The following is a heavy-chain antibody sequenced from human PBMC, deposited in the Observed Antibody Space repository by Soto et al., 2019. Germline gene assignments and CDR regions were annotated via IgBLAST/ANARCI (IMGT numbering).Heavy chain of an antibody. D-gene: IGHD3-22*01. CDR1: GFTFSSYW. V-gene: IGHV3-74*01. CDR3: IRGDGDGYDGNGYLGRH. CDR2: INIDGSRI. Sequence: EVQLVESGGGLVQPGGSLRLSCAASGFTFSSYWMHWVRQAPGKGLVWVSRINIDGSRISYADSVKGRCTISRDNAXNXVYMEINSLRAEETAVYCCIRGDGDGYDGNGYLGRHWGQGTLVTVSS. J-gene: IGHJ4*02.